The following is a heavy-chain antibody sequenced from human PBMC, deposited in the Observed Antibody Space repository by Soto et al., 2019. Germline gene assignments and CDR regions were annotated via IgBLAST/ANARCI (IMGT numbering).Heavy chain of an antibody. CDR3: ARHPERIAQIGWFDP. CDR2: ITGGSGTT. J-gene: IGHJ5*02. D-gene: IGHD6-13*01. CDR1: GFTFSTYA. Sequence: GGSLRLSCAASGFTFSTYAMNWVRQAPGKGLEWVSAITGGSGTTYYADSVKGRFTISRDNSKNTLYLQMNSLRAEDTAVYYCARHPERIAQIGWFDPWGQGTLVTVSS. V-gene: IGHV3-23*01.